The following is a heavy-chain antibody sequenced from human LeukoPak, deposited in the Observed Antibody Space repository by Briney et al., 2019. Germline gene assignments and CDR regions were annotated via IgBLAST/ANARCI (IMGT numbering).Heavy chain of an antibody. V-gene: IGHV4-39*01. Sequence: KASETLPLTCTVSGVSVSSSSYYWGWIRQPPGKGLEWIGSIYYSGSTYYNPSLKSRVTISVDTSKNQFSLKLSSVTAADTAVYYCASLNPPYYYYGMDVWGQGTTVTVSS. CDR3: ASLNPPYYYYGMDV. CDR1: GVSVSSSSYY. CDR2: IYYSGST. J-gene: IGHJ6*02.